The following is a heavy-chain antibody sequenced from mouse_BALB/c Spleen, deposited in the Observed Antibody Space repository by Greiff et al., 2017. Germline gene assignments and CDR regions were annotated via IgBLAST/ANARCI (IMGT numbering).Heavy chain of an antibody. J-gene: IGHJ1*01. CDR3: ARMGLGTGWYFDV. CDR2: ISNGGGST. Sequence: DVKLVESGGGLVQPGGSLKLSCAASGFTFSSYTMSWVRQTPEKRLEWVAYISNGGGSTYYPDTVKGRFTISRDNAKNTLYLQMSSLKSEDTAMYYCARMGLGTGWYFDVWGAGRTVTVSS. V-gene: IGHV5-12-2*01. CDR1: GFTFSSYT. D-gene: IGHD3-3*01.